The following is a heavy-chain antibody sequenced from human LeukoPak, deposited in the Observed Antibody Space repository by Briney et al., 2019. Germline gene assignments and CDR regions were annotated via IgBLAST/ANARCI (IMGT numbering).Heavy chain of an antibody. J-gene: IGHJ4*02. CDR1: GFTFSTYE. CDR3: ARSTYFDY. Sequence: LPGGSLRLSCAASGFTFSTYEMNWVRQAPGKGLEWVSYISNSGNTKHYADSVKGRSTISRDNAKNSLYLQITSLTAEDTAVYYCARSTYFDYWGQGTLVAASS. CDR2: ISNSGNTK. V-gene: IGHV3-48*03.